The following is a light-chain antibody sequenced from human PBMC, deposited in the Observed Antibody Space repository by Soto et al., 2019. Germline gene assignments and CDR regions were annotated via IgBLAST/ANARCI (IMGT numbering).Light chain of an antibody. J-gene: IGKJ1*01. V-gene: IGKV3-11*01. CDR2: DVS. Sequence: EVVLKQSLATLSLSPCERVTHSATASQRISYSLAWYQHKRGQAPRLLIYDVSNRAAGIPARFSGSGSGTEFTLTISSLQSEDSAVYYCQQYHNWPAFGQGTKV. CDR3: QQYHNWPA. CDR1: QRISYS.